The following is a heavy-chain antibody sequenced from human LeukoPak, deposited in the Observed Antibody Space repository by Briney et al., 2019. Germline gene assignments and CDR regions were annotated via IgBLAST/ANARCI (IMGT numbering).Heavy chain of an antibody. D-gene: IGHD2-15*01. CDR3: ARAPYCIGGSCRFDY. Sequence: GGSLRLSCAVSGFTSSSYWMSRVRQAPGKGLEWVANIKQDGSEKYYVDSVKGRFTISRDNAKNSLYLQMNCLRAEDTAVYYCARAPYCIGGSCRFDYWGQGTLVTVSS. V-gene: IGHV3-7*03. CDR2: IKQDGSEK. CDR1: GFTSSSYW. J-gene: IGHJ4*02.